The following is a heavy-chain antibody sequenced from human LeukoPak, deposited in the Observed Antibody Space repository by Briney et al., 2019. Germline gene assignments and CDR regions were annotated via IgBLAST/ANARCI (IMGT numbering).Heavy chain of an antibody. J-gene: IGHJ4*02. CDR3: AKDLIVGATTPFDY. D-gene: IGHD1-26*01. CDR2: ISGSGGGT. CDR1: GVTLSNYG. Sequence: GGSLRLSCAVSGVTLSNYGMSWVRQAPGKGLEWVAGISGSGGGTNYADSVKGRFTISRDSPKNTLYLQMNSLRAEDTAVYYCAKDLIVGATTPFDYWGQGTLVTVSS. V-gene: IGHV3-23*01.